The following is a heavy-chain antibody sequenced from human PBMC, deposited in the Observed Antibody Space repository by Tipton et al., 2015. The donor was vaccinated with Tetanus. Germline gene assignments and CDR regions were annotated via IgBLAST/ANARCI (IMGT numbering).Heavy chain of an antibody. CDR3: ARHGGANYDILTGYYFFSWFDP. D-gene: IGHD3-9*01. CDR2: IYYSGST. CDR1: GGSISSSSYY. Sequence: TLSLTCTVSGGSISSSSYYWGWIRQPPGKGLEWIGSIYYSGSTYYNPSLKSRVTISGDTPKNQFSLKLSSVTAADTAVYYCARHGGANYDILTGYYFFSWFDPWGQGTLVTVSS. V-gene: IGHV4-39*01. J-gene: IGHJ5*02.